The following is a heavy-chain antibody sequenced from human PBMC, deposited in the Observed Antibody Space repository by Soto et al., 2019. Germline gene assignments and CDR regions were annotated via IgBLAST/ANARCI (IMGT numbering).Heavy chain of an antibody. V-gene: IGHV4-31*03. Sequence: PSETLSLTCTVSGGSISSGGYYWSWIRQHPGKGLEWIGYIYYSGSTYYNPSLKSRVTISVDTSKNQSSLKLSSVTAADTAVYYCARDVIVEYSSSSYYYYGMDVWGQGTTVTVSS. CDR1: GGSISSGGYY. CDR3: ARDVIVEYSSSSYYYYGMDV. J-gene: IGHJ6*02. D-gene: IGHD6-6*01. CDR2: IYYSGST.